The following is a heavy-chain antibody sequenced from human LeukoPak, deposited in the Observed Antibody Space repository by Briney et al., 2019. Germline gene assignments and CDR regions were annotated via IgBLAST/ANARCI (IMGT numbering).Heavy chain of an antibody. J-gene: IGHJ4*02. D-gene: IGHD5-18*01. CDR2: IYYSGST. CDR1: GGSLSSYY. CDR3: ARMAFGGYRYGYGYYFDY. V-gene: IGHV4-59*08. Sequence: SETLSLTCTVSGGSLSSYYWSWIRQPPGKGLEWIGYIYYSGSTNYNPSLKSRVTISVDTSKNQFSLKLSSVTAADTAVYYCARMAFGGYRYGYGYYFDYWGQGTLVTVSS.